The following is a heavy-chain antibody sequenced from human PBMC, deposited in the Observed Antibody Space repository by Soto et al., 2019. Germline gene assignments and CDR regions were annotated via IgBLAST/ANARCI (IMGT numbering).Heavy chain of an antibody. J-gene: IGHJ4*02. D-gene: IGHD5-12*01. V-gene: IGHV1-69*12. Sequence: QVQLVQSGAEVRQPASSVKVSCKTSGGTFSSYAISWVRQAPGQGLEWMGGIVPIVDTSTYAQKFQGRVTIXAHXSKSTVYMELSSLRSDDTAVYYCVRVVAIPGYPDNWGQGTLVTVSS. CDR1: GGTFSSYA. CDR2: IVPIVDTS. CDR3: VRVVAIPGYPDN.